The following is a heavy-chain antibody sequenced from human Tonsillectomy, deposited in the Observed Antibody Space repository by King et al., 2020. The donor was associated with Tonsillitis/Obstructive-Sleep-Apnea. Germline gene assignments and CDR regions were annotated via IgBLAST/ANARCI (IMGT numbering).Heavy chain of an antibody. J-gene: IGHJ4*02. CDR2: ISYDGSNK. CDR1: GFTFSSYG. CDR3: AKGRKMLVVPNAPEFDY. Sequence: GQLVQSGGGVVQPGRSLRLSCAASGFTFSSYGIHWVRQAPGKGLEWVAVISYDGSNKYYADSMKGRFTISRDNSENTLYLQMNSLRAEDTAVYYCAKGRKMLVVPNAPEFDYWGQGTLGTVSS. V-gene: IGHV3-30*18. D-gene: IGHD2-2*01.